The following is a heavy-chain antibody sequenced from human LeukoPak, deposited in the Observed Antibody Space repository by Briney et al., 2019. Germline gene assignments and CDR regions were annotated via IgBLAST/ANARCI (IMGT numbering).Heavy chain of an antibody. CDR1: GGSFSGYY. D-gene: IGHD3-16*01. V-gene: IGHV4-34*01. CDR3: ARGVYGSPFDY. Sequence: KPSETLSPTCAVYGGSFSGYYWSWIRQPPGKGLEWIGEINHSGSTNYNPSLKSRVTISVDTSKNQFSLKLSSVTAADTAVYYCARGVYGSPFDYWGQGTLVTVSS. J-gene: IGHJ4*02. CDR2: INHSGST.